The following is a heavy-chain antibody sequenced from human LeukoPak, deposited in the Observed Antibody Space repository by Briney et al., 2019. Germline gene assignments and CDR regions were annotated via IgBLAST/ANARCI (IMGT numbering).Heavy chain of an antibody. Sequence: GRSLGLSCAASGFTFSSYAMHWVRQAPGKGLEWVAVISYDGSNKYYADSVKGRFTISRDNSKNTLYLQMNSLRAEDTAVYYCAREDSSSWGGSDYWGQGTLVTVSS. CDR3: AREDSSSWGGSDY. V-gene: IGHV3-30-3*01. CDR1: GFTFSSYA. CDR2: ISYDGSNK. D-gene: IGHD6-13*01. J-gene: IGHJ4*02.